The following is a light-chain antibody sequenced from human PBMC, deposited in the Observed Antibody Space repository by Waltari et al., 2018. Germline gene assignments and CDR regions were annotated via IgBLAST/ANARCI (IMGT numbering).Light chain of an antibody. CDR3: QTWDTTTHVI. V-gene: IGLV4-69*01. CDR1: SGHSDYA. CDR2: VNSGGSH. Sequence: QVVLTQSPSASASLGASVKLTCTLSSGHSDYAIAWHQQQPEKGPRYLMKVNSGGSHIKGDGIPARFSGSSAGAERYLTISSLQSEYEADYDCQTWDTTTHVIFGGGTKLTVL. J-gene: IGLJ2*01.